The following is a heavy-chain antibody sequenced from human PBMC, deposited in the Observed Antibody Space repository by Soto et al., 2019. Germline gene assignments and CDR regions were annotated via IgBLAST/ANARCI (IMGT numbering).Heavy chain of an antibody. D-gene: IGHD2-15*01. CDR1: GYTFTGYY. Sequence: GASVKVSCKASGYTFTGYYMHWVRQAPGQGLEWMGWINPNSGGTNYAQKFQGWVTMTRDTSISTAYMELSRLRSDDTAVYYCARGYCSGGSCYPEIDYHYYHMDVWGKGTTVTGSS. J-gene: IGHJ6*03. CDR3: ARGYCSGGSCYPEIDYHYYHMDV. V-gene: IGHV1-2*04. CDR2: INPNSGGT.